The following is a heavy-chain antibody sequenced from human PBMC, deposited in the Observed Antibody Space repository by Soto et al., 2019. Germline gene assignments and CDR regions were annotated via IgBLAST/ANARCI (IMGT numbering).Heavy chain of an antibody. D-gene: IGHD6-19*01. V-gene: IGHV5-51*01. J-gene: IGHJ5*02. Sequence: GESLKISCKGSGYSFTSYWIGWVRQMPGKGLEWMGIIYPGDSDTRYSPSFQGQVTISADKSISTAYLQWSSLKASDTAMYYCARHTGFIAVAGFPNWFDPWGQGTLVTVSS. CDR2: IYPGDSDT. CDR3: ARHTGFIAVAGFPNWFDP. CDR1: GYSFTSYW.